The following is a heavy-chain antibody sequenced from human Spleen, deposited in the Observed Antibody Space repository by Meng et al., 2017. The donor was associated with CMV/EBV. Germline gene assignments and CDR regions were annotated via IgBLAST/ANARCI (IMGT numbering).Heavy chain of an antibody. CDR3: AKGLDFQRLRVCFGMDV. J-gene: IGHJ6*02. Sequence: GESLKISCAASRFTVSTNYMSWVRQAPGKGLEWVSILYSDGTTYYADSVKGRFTISRDNSKNTLYLQMNSLRAEDTAVYYCAKGLDFQRLRVCFGMDVWGQGTTVTVSS. CDR2: LYSDGTT. CDR1: RFTVSTNY. D-gene: IGHD3-9*01. V-gene: IGHV3-66*01.